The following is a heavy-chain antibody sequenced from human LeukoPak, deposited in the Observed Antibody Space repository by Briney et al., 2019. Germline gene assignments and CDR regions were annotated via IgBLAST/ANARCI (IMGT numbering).Heavy chain of an antibody. Sequence: PGGSLRLSCAASGFTFSSYEMNWVRQAPGKGLEWVSYISSSGSTIYYADSVKGRFTISRDNAKNSLYLQMNSLRAEDTAVYYCAKDSIEMATTEYYFDYWGQGTLVTVSS. CDR2: ISSSGSTI. CDR1: GFTFSSYE. CDR3: AKDSIEMATTEYYFDY. D-gene: IGHD5-24*01. J-gene: IGHJ4*02. V-gene: IGHV3-48*03.